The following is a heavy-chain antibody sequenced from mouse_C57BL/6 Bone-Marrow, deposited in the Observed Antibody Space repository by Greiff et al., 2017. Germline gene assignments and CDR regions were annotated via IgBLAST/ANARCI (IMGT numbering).Heavy chain of an antibody. CDR1: GFSLSTSGMG. J-gene: IGHJ2*01. Sequence: QVTLKESGPGILQSSQTLSLTCSFSGFSLSTSGMGVSWIRPPSGKGLVWLAHIYCGDDKRSNPSLKSPLTLSKDTSRNPVFLKITSVDAANTATSDCARRTYYGRRYYFDYWGQGTTLTVSS. V-gene: IGHV8-12*01. D-gene: IGHD2-10*01. CDR2: IYCGDDK. CDR3: ARRTYYGRRYYFDY.